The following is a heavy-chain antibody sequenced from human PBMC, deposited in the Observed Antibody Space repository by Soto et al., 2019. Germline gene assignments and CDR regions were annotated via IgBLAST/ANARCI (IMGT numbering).Heavy chain of an antibody. CDR2: IVVGSGNT. J-gene: IGHJ5*02. CDR1: GFTFTSSA. V-gene: IGHV1-58*02. CDR3: AAEHYYDSSGYRFDP. D-gene: IGHD3-22*01. Sequence: SVKVSCKASGFTFTSSAMQWVRQARGQRLEWIGWIVVGSGNTNYAQKFQERVTITRDMSTSTAYMELSSLRSEDTAVYYCAAEHYYDSSGYRFDPWGQGTLVTVSS.